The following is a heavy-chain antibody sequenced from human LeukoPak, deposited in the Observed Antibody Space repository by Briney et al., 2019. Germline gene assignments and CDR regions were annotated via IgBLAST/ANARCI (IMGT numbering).Heavy chain of an antibody. D-gene: IGHD6-19*01. V-gene: IGHV3-23*01. CDR1: GFTFRNFA. J-gene: IGHJ3*02. CDR2: ISDSGDTT. CDR3: AKERRAVAPSRFDAFDI. Sequence: GGSLRLSCAASGFTFRNFAMIWARQAPGKGLEWVSGISDSGDTTYYADAVKGRLTISRDNSKNTLYLQMNSLRAEDTALYYCAKERRAVAPSRFDAFDIWGQGTMVTVSS.